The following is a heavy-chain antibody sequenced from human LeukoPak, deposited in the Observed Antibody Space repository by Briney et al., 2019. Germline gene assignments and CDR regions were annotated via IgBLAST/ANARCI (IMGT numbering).Heavy chain of an antibody. CDR3: ARESPGYSSGWYGGHLDY. CDR1: GFTVSSNY. Sequence: GGSLRLSCAASGFTVSSNYMSWIRQAPGKGLEWVSVIYSGGSTYYADSVKGRFTISRDNSKNTLYLQMNRRRAEDTAVYYCARESPGYSSGWYGGHLDYWGQGTLVTVSS. J-gene: IGHJ4*02. CDR2: IYSGGST. D-gene: IGHD6-19*01. V-gene: IGHV3-53*01.